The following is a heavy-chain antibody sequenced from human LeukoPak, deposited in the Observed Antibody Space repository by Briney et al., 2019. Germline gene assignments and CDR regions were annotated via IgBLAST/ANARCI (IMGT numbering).Heavy chain of an antibody. CDR3: VRDRNNNYFDY. V-gene: IGHV3-33*01. J-gene: IGHJ4*02. CDR1: XXSXHIYG. CDR2: IWAEGRGQ. D-gene: IGHD1-14*01. Sequence: GGSXXLSWXASXXSXHIYGMGWVRQAPGKGRGGGAFIWAEGRGQFYADSVKGGFTISRENSNYRVYLHMNSLKAEDTALYYCVRDRNNNYFDYWGQGTLLTVSS.